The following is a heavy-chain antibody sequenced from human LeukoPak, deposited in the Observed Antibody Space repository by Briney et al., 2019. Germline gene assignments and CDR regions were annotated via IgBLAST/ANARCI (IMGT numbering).Heavy chain of an antibody. D-gene: IGHD6-13*01. CDR2: INPNSGGT. CDR1: GYTFTGYY. V-gene: IGHV1-2*02. Sequence: APVKVSCKASGYTFTGYYMHWVRQAPGQGLEWMGWINPNSGGTNYAQKFQGRVTMTRDTSISTAYMELSRLRSDDTAVYYCATSIAAAGYAFDIWGQGTMVTVSS. CDR3: ATSIAAAGYAFDI. J-gene: IGHJ3*02.